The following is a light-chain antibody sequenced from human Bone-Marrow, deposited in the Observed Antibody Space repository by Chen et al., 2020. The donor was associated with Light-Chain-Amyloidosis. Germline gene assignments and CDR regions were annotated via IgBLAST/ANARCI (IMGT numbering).Light chain of an antibody. J-gene: IGLJ3*02. CDR2: EDD. Sequence: NFMLPQPHPVSESPGKTVILSCTRSSGSIAPNYVQWYRQRPGSSPTTVIFEDDQSPSGVPDRFSGASDRSSNSAVLTSSGLKTEYESDYYCQSYQGSSQGVFGGGTKLTVL. V-gene: IGLV6-57*01. CDR3: QSYQGSSQGV. CDR1: SGSIAPNY.